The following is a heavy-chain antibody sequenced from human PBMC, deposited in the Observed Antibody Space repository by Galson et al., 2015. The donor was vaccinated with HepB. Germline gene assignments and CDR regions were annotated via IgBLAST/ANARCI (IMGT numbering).Heavy chain of an antibody. CDR3: AKDPPWDYYDSSVYFDF. V-gene: IGHV3-23*01. D-gene: IGHD3-22*01. CDR1: GFTFSSYA. J-gene: IGHJ4*02. CDR2: ISDSGDTT. Sequence: SLRLSCAASGFTFSSYAMSWVRQVPGKGLEWVSTISDSGDTTYSADSVKGRFTISRDNSKNTLFLQMNSLRAEDTAVYYCAKDPPWDYYDSSVYFDFWGQGTLVTVSS.